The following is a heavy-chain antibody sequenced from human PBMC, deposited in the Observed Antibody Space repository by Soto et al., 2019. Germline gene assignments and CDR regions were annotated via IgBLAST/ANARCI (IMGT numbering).Heavy chain of an antibody. CDR1: GYTFTSYD. CDR3: AREKVGASDY. V-gene: IGHV1-8*01. Sequence: QVKLVQSGAEVTKPGASVKVSCKASGYTFTSYDITWVRQATGQGLEWRGWMNPNSGNTGYAQKFQGRVTMTRNTSIDTAYMELRSISSEDTAVYYCAREKVGASDYWGQGTLVTVSS. J-gene: IGHJ4*02. CDR2: MNPNSGNT. D-gene: IGHD1-26*01.